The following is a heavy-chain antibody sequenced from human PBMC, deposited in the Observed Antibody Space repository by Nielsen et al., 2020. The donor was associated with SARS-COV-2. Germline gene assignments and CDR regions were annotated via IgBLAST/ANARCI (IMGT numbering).Heavy chain of an antibody. CDR1: GFTFSSYA. Sequence: GESLKISCAASGFTFSSYAMSWVRQAPGKGLEWVSAISGSGGSTYYADSVKGRFTISRDNSKNTLYLQMNSLRAEDTAVYYCARQVEWFFDYWGQGTLVTVSS. D-gene: IGHD3-3*01. V-gene: IGHV3-23*01. CDR2: ISGSGGST. CDR3: ARQVEWFFDY. J-gene: IGHJ4*02.